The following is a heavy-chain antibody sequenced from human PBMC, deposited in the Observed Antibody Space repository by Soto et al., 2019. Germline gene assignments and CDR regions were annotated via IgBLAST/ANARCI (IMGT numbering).Heavy chain of an antibody. CDR3: ATDLPTAGAGEFDY. CDR2: IKTKTEGEAT. Sequence: XGSLRLSCAASGFTFTTAWMIWVRQAAGKGLEWVGHIKTKTEGEATNYATPVKGRFSISRDDSTNTQSLQMNSLKSEDTAVYYCATDLPTAGAGEFDYWGQGTLVTVSS. J-gene: IGHJ4*02. D-gene: IGHD6-19*01. CDR1: GFTFTTAW. V-gene: IGHV3-15*01.